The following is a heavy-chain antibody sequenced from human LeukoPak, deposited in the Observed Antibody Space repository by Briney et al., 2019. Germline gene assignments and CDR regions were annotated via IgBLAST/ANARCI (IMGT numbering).Heavy chain of an antibody. Sequence: GSLRLSCAASGFTFSSYSMNWVRQAPGKGLEWVSYISSSSSTIYYADSVKGRFTISRDNAKNSLYLQMNSLRAEDTAVYYCARDYDFWSGTSTFDIWGQGTMVTVSS. CDR2: ISSSSSTI. V-gene: IGHV3-48*04. J-gene: IGHJ3*02. D-gene: IGHD3-3*01. CDR3: ARDYDFWSGTSTFDI. CDR1: GFTFSSYS.